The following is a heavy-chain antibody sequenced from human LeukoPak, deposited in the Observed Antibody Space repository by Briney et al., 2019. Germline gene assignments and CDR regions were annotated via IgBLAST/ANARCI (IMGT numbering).Heavy chain of an antibody. V-gene: IGHV3-53*01. D-gene: IGHD7-27*01. Sequence: GGSLRLSCAASGFTVSSNQMSWVHQAPGKGLEWVSIIYSGGSTYYADSVKGRFTISRDNSKNTLYLQMNSLRAEDTAVYYCARHSGDPHFDSWGQGTLVTVSS. J-gene: IGHJ4*02. CDR3: ARHSGDPHFDS. CDR1: GFTVSSNQ. CDR2: IYSGGST.